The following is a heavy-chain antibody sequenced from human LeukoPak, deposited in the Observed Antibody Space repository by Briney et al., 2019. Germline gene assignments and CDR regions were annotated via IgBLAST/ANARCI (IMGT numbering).Heavy chain of an antibody. J-gene: IGHJ5*02. CDR3: AKDQRYCNGGSCLDWFDP. CDR2: IRYDGSNK. CDR1: GFTFSSYG. D-gene: IGHD2-15*01. V-gene: IGHV3-30*02. Sequence: GGSLRLSCAASGFTFSSYGMHWVRQAPGKGLEWVAFIRYDGSNKYYADSVKGRFTISRDNSKNTLYLQMNSLRAEDTAVYYCAKDQRYCNGGSCLDWFDPWGQGTLVTVSS.